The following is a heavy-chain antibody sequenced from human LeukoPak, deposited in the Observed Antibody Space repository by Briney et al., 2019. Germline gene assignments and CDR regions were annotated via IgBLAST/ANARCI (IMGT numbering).Heavy chain of an antibody. D-gene: IGHD3-10*01. J-gene: IGHJ4*02. V-gene: IGHV3-23*01. CDR1: GFTFSSHA. Sequence: PGGSLRLSCAASGFTFSSHAMSWVRQAPGKGLEWVTSIGGSGKNTFYADAEKGRFTISRDNSKDTLYLQMNSLRAEDTAVYYCAKDLETINPTMDWGQGTLVTVSS. CDR2: IGGSGKNT. CDR3: AKDLETINPTMD.